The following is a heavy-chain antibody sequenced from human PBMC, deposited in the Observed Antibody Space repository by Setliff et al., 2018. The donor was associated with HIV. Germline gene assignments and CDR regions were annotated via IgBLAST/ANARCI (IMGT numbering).Heavy chain of an antibody. CDR2: ITASGGA. CDR1: GGSIWSGSYY. CDR3: ARAVVFASGNFWFDP. J-gene: IGHJ5*02. Sequence: LSLTCTVSGGSIWSGSYYWTWIRQPAGKGLEWIGHITASGGATYNPSVKSRVSISLGSPSSEFSLRLTSVSAADTAVYYCARAVVFASGNFWFDPWAREPWSPSPQ. D-gene: IGHD3-3*01. V-gene: IGHV4-61*09.